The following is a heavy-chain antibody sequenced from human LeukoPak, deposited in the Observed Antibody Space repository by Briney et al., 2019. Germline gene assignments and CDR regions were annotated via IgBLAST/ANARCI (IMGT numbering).Heavy chain of an antibody. J-gene: IGHJ5*02. V-gene: IGHV2-5*01. CDR1: GFSLSTSGVG. CDR3: ATTFPAIYYYDGSGYPYNWFDP. D-gene: IGHD3-22*01. CDR2: IYWNDDK. Sequence: SGPTLVKPTQTLTLTCTFSGFSLSTSGVGVGWIRQPPGKALEWLALIYWNDDKRYSPSLKSRLTITKDTSKNQVVLTMTNMDPVDTATYYCATTFPAIYYYDGSGYPYNWFDPWGQGTLVTVSS.